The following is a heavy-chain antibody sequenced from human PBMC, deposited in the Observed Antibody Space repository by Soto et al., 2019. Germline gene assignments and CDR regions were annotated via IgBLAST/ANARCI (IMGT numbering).Heavy chain of an antibody. Sequence: QVQLQQWGAGLLKPSETLSLTCAVYGGSFSGYYWSWIRQPPGKGLEWIGEINHSGSTNYNPSLKSRVTISVDTSKNQFSLKLSSVTAAATAVYYCAREGYCSGGSCQRFDYWGQGTLVTVSS. V-gene: IGHV4-34*01. CDR1: GGSFSGYY. CDR3: AREGYCSGGSCQRFDY. J-gene: IGHJ4*02. D-gene: IGHD2-15*01. CDR2: INHSGST.